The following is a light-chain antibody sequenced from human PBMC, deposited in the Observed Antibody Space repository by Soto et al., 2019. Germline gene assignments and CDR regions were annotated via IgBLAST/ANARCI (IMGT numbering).Light chain of an antibody. V-gene: IGLV2-11*01. J-gene: IGLJ2*01. CDR1: SRDVGIYNY. CDR3: CSYAGNYTLL. Sequence: QSALTQPRSVSGSPGQSVTVSCTGTSRDVGIYNYVSWYQQRPGTAPKVMIYDVTKRPSGVPDRFSGSKSANTASLTISGLQADDEADYYCCSYAGNYTLLFGGGTKVT. CDR2: DVT.